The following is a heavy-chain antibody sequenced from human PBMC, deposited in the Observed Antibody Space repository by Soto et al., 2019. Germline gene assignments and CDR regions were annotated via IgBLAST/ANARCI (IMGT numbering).Heavy chain of an antibody. Sequence: EVQLVESGGAVVQPGGSLRLSCAASGFTFRDFAMHWVRQAPGKGLEWVSALYDVDGSFYADSVTGRFTTSSDSSKTTVYLQMNDLRPDDTAVYYCATWHEREHAFDVWGQGTTVTISS. V-gene: IGHV3-23*04. CDR3: ATWHEREHAFDV. CDR2: LYDVDGS. J-gene: IGHJ3*01. D-gene: IGHD1-1*01. CDR1: GFTFRDFA.